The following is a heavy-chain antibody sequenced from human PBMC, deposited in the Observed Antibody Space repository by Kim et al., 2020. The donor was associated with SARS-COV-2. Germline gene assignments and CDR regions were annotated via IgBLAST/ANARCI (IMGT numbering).Heavy chain of an antibody. CDR3: ARDFLGSGYYYRIFDI. D-gene: IGHD3-22*01. CDR2: IYYSGST. J-gene: IGHJ3*02. V-gene: IGHV4-61*01. Sequence: SETLSLTCTVSGGSVSSGSYYWSWIRQPPGKGLEWIGYIYYSGSTNYNPSLKSRVTISVDTSKNQFSLKLSSVTAADTAVYYCARDFLGSGYYYRIFDIWGQGTMVTVSS. CDR1: GGSVSSGSYY.